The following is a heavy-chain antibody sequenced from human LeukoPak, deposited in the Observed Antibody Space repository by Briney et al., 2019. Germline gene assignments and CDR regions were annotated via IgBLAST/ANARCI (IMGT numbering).Heavy chain of an antibody. D-gene: IGHD1-7*01. J-gene: IGHJ3*02. CDR1: GYSFTSYW. CDR3: ARLRTAYNWNYGVPPDAFDI. Sequence: GESLKISCKGSGYSFTSYWIGWVRQMPGKGLEWMGIIYPGDSDTRYSPSFQGQVTISADKSISTAYLQWSSLKASDTAMYYCARLRTAYNWNYGVPPDAFDIWGQGTMVTVSS. CDR2: IYPGDSDT. V-gene: IGHV5-51*01.